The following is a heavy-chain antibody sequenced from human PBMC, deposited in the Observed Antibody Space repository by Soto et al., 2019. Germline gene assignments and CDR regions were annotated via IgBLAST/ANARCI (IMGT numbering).Heavy chain of an antibody. D-gene: IGHD4-17*01. V-gene: IGHV3-23*01. CDR1: GFTFSSYA. J-gene: IGHJ6*02. CDR3: AKVGPMTTVTMVYYYYYGMDV. Sequence: LRLSCAASGFTFSSYAMSWVRQAPGKGLEWVSAISGSGGSTYYADSVKGRFTISRDNSKNTLYLQMNSLRAEDTAVYYCAKVGPMTTVTMVYYYYYGMDVWGQGTTVTVSS. CDR2: ISGSGGST.